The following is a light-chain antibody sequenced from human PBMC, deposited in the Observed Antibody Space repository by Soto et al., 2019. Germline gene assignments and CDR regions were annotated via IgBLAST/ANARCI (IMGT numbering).Light chain of an antibody. CDR1: QTISSW. CDR2: KAS. CDR3: QQYNNWPQT. J-gene: IGKJ1*01. V-gene: IGKV1-5*03. Sequence: DIQMTQSPSTLSGSVGDRVTITCRASQTISSWLAWYQQKPGKAPKLLIYKASTLNSGVPSRFSGSGSGTEFTLTISSLQSEDFAEYHCQQYNNWPQTFGRGTKVDIK.